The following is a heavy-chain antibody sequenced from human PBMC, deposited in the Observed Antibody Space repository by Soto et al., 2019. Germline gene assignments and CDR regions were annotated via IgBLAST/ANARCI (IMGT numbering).Heavy chain of an antibody. D-gene: IGHD4-17*01. CDR1: GYTFTNYY. V-gene: IGHV1-46*03. J-gene: IGHJ4*02. CDR2: INASGGRT. CDR3: ARDTYGDYYFDN. Sequence: QVQLVQSGAEVRKPGASVKVSCKASGYTFTNYYIHWVRQAPGQGLEWMGIINASGGRTSYAQKTQGRVTMTRDTSTSTVYMELSSLRSEDTAVYYCARDTYGDYYFDNWGQGTLVTVSS.